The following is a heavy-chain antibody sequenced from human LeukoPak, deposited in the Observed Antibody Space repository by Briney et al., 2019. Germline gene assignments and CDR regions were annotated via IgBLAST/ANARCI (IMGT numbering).Heavy chain of an antibody. CDR2: ISGSCGST. CDR1: GFTFSSYG. Sequence: GGSLRLSCAASGFTFSSYGMSWVRQAPGKGLECVSAISGSCGSTYYADSVKGRFTISRENSKNKLYLQMNSLIAEDTAVYYFAKDQDGPMIVVVNPFDYWGQGTLVTVSS. J-gene: IGHJ4*02. CDR3: AKDQDGPMIVVVNPFDY. V-gene: IGHV3-23*01. D-gene: IGHD3-22*01.